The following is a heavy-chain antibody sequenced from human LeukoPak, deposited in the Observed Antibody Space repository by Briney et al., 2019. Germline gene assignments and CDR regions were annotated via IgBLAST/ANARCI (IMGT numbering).Heavy chain of an antibody. J-gene: IGHJ4*02. CDR2: INPNSGGT. D-gene: IGHD3-3*01. CDR3: ARGGARESVFGVANIDY. Sequence: ASVKASCKASGYTFTGYYMHWVRQAPGQGLEWMGWINPNSGGTNYAQKFQGRVTMTRDTSISTAFMELSRLRSDDTAVYYCARGGARESVFGVANIDYWGQGTLVTVSS. CDR1: GYTFTGYY. V-gene: IGHV1-2*02.